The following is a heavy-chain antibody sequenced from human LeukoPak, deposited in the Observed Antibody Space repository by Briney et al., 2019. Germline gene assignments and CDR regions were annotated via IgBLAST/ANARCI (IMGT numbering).Heavy chain of an antibody. D-gene: IGHD1-26*01. V-gene: IGHV1-18*01. CDR1: GYTFTSYG. CDR3: ARQSGSYYWSTVQHWFDP. Sequence: WASVKVSCTASGYTFTSYGISWVRQAPGQGLEWMGWISAYNGNTNYAQKLQGRVTMTTDTSTSTAYMELRSLRSDDTAVYYCARQSGSYYWSTVQHWFDPWGQGTLVTVSS. CDR2: ISAYNGNT. J-gene: IGHJ5*02.